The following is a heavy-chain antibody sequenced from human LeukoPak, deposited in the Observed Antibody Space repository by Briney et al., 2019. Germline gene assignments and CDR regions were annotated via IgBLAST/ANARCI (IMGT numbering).Heavy chain of an antibody. J-gene: IGHJ6*02. D-gene: IGHD1-26*01. CDR1: GFTFDDYA. V-gene: IGHV3-9*01. Sequence: GRSLRLSCAASGFTFDDYAMHWVRQAPGKGLEWVSSINWNGGGTDYADSVKGRFTISRDNAKNSLYLQLSSLRPEDTALYYCAKHMRATNTYSFFGLDVWGQGTTVTVSS. CDR2: INWNGGGT. CDR3: AKHMRATNTYSFFGLDV.